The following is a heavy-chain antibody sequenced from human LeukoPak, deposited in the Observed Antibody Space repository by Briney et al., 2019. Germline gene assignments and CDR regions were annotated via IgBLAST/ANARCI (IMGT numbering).Heavy chain of an antibody. J-gene: IGHJ4*02. CDR2: MSYDGSNK. Sequence: PGRSLRLSCAASGFIFSNYAMHWVRQAPGKGLEWVAVMSYDGSNKYYVDSVKGRFTISRDNSRNTLYLQMNSLRAEDTAVYYCASGRVYSTFDYWGQGTLVTVSS. V-gene: IGHV3-30*04. CDR3: ASGRVYSTFDY. CDR1: GFIFSNYA. D-gene: IGHD4-11*01.